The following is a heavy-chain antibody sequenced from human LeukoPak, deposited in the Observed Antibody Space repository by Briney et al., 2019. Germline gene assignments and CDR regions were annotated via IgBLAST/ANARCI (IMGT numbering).Heavy chain of an antibody. CDR3: ARDGYSGYDLGDDLDY. CDR2: INPSGGST. D-gene: IGHD5-12*01. CDR1: GYTFTSYY. J-gene: IGHJ4*02. V-gene: IGHV1-46*01. Sequence: GASVKVSCKASGYTFTSYYMHWVRQAPGQGLEWMGIINPSGGSTCYAQKFQGRVTMTRDTSTSTVYMELSSLRSEDTAVYYCARDGYSGYDLGDDLDYWGQGTLVTVSS.